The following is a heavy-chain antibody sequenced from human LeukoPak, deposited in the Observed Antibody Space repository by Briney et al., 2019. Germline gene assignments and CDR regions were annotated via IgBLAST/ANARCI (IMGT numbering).Heavy chain of an antibody. V-gene: IGHV3-9*01. CDR1: GFTFDDYA. CDR2: INWNSGNI. Sequence: GRSLRLSCAAPGFTFDDYAMHWVRQAPGKGLEWVSGINWNSGNIGYADSVKGRFTISRDNAKNSLYLQMNSLRAEDTALYYCAKDMVRGVIYAFDIWGQGTMVTVSS. D-gene: IGHD3-10*01. J-gene: IGHJ3*02. CDR3: AKDMVRGVIYAFDI.